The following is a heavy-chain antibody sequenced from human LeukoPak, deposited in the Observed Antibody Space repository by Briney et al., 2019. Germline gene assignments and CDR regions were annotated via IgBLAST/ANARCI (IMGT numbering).Heavy chain of an antibody. CDR2: ISSSGSTI. V-gene: IGHV3-48*03. Sequence: GGSLRLSCAASGFTFSSYEMNWVRQAPGKGLEWVSYISSSGSTIYYADCVRGRFTISRDNAKNSLYLQMNSLRAEDTAVYYCAREAVAGYYYGMDVWGQGTTVTVSS. J-gene: IGHJ6*02. CDR3: AREAVAGYYYGMDV. CDR1: GFTFSSYE. D-gene: IGHD6-19*01.